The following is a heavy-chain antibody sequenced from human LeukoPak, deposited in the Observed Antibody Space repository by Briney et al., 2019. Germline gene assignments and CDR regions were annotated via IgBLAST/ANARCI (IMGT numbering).Heavy chain of an antibody. J-gene: IGHJ4*02. D-gene: IGHD5-24*01. Sequence: ASVKVSCKASGYTFSGYYMHWVRQAPGQGLEWMGWINPNSGDTNYAQKFQGGATMTRDMSINTAYVELGRLRSDDTAVYYCARDPSSRGNFDYWGQGTLVTVSS. CDR3: ARDPSSRGNFDY. V-gene: IGHV1-2*02. CDR1: GYTFSGYY. CDR2: INPNSGDT.